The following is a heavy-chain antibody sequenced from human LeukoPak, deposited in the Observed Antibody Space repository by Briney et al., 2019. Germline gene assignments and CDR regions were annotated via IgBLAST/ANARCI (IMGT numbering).Heavy chain of an antibody. D-gene: IGHD6-13*01. Sequence: SETLSLTCAVYGGSFSGYYWSWIRQPPGKGLEWIGEINHSGSTNYNPSLKSRVTISVDTSKNQFSLKLSSVAAADTAVYYCARYSSSWYFGSFFDYWGQGTLVTVSS. CDR1: GGSFSGYY. CDR2: INHSGST. V-gene: IGHV4-34*01. J-gene: IGHJ4*02. CDR3: ARYSSSWYFGSFFDY.